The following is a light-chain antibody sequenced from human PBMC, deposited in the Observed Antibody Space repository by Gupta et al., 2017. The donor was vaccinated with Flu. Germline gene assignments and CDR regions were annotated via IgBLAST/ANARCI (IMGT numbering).Light chain of an antibody. CDR2: ESS. CDR3: MQSIQFPLT. CDR1: QSLLHSDGKTY. J-gene: IGKJ4*01. V-gene: IGKV2D-29*02. Sequence: MTLSLWPQSVTVGQPAFISCRSSQSLLHSDGKTYLYWYFQRPGQSPQLLIYESSHRFSGGAHIGSGSGSGTDCTLNFSRVEAEDVGTYYCMQSIQFPLTFGGGTKVEIK.